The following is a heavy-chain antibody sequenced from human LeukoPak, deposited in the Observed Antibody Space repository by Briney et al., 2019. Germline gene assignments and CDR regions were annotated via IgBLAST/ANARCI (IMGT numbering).Heavy chain of an antibody. CDR2: IYYSGST. V-gene: IGHV4-39*07. D-gene: IGHD6-19*01. CDR3: ARDNKQDIAVAGRRYDY. Sequence: SETLSLTCTVSGGSISSSSCYWGWIRQPPGKGLEWMGRIYYSGSTYYNPSLKSRVTISVDTSKNQFSLKLSSVTAADTAVYYCARDNKQDIAVAGRRYDYWGQGTLVTVSS. J-gene: IGHJ4*02. CDR1: GGSISSSSCY.